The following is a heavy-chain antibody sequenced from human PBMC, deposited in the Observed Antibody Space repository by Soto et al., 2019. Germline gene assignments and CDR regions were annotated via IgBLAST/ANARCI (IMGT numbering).Heavy chain of an antibody. D-gene: IGHD5-12*01. J-gene: IGHJ4*02. Sequence: QLQLQESGPGLVKPSETLSLTCTVSGGSISSSSYYWGWIRQPPGKGLEWIGSIYYSGSTYYNPSLNSRVTISVDTSKNQFSLKLRSVTAADTAVYSCARQDRVATIRDGDYWGQGTLVTVSS. CDR2: IYYSGST. V-gene: IGHV4-39*01. CDR3: ARQDRVATIRDGDY. CDR1: GGSISSSSYY.